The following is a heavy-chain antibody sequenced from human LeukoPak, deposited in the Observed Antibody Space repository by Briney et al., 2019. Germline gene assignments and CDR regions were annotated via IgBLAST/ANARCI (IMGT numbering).Heavy chain of an antibody. D-gene: IGHD6-6*01. Sequence: PGGSLRLSCAASGFTFDDYTMHWVRQAPGKGLEWVSLISWDGGSTYYTDSVKGRFTISRDNAMNSLYLQLNSLRPEDTAVYYCVRGGASRPDFWGQGTLITVSS. CDR2: ISWDGGST. J-gene: IGHJ4*02. CDR3: VRGGASRPDF. CDR1: GFTFDDYT. V-gene: IGHV3-43*01.